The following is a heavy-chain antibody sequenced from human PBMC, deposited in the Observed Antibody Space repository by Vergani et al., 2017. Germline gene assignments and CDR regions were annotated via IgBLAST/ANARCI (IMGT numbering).Heavy chain of an antibody. D-gene: IGHD2-15*01. J-gene: IGHJ6*02. CDR3: AXEPSPGYCSGGSCYSYYYYYGMDV. CDR1: GGTFSSYT. Sequence: QVQLVQSGAEVKKPGSSVKVSCKASGGTFSSYTISWVRQAPGHGLEWMGRIIPILGIANYAQKFQGRVTITADESTSTAYMELSSLRSEDTAVYYCAXEPSPGYCSGGSCYSYYYYYGMDVWGQGTTVTVSS. V-gene: IGHV1-69*02. CDR2: IIPILGIA.